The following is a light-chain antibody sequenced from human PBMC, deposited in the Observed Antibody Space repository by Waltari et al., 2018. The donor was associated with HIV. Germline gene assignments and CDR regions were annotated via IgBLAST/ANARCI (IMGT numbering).Light chain of an antibody. Sequence: QSALTQPASVSGSPGQSITISCIGTSSDVGGYHYVSWYQHHPGKAPKLMIYEVSNRPSGVSNRFSDSKSGNTASLTISGLQAEDEADYYCSSYTSTKVLFGGGTKLTVL. CDR1: SSDVGGYHY. CDR2: EVS. V-gene: IGLV2-14*01. J-gene: IGLJ2*01. CDR3: SSYTSTKVL.